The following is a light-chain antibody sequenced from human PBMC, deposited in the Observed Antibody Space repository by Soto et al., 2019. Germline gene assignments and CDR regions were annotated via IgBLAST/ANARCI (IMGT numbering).Light chain of an antibody. J-gene: IGKJ1*01. CDR1: QGISNY. CDR3: QKYNSASWT. Sequence: DIQMTQSPSSLSASVGDRVTITCRASQGISNYLAWYQQKPGKVPKLLIYAASTVQSGVPSRFSGSGAGTEFTLTISSLQPEDVATYYCQKYNSASWTVGQGTKVEIK. CDR2: AAS. V-gene: IGKV1-27*01.